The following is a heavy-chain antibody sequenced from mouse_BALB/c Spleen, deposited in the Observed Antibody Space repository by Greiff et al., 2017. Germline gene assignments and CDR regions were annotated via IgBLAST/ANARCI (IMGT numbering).Heavy chain of an antibody. CDR1: GDSITSGY. CDR2: ISYSGST. CDR3: ARELYGNAMDY. J-gene: IGHJ4*01. D-gene: IGHD2-10*02. V-gene: IGHV3-8*02. Sequence: VHVKQSGPSLVKPSQTLSLTCSVTGDSITSGYWNWIRKFPGNKLEYMGYISYSGSTYYNPSLKSRISITRDTSKNQYYLQLTSVTTEDTATYYCARELYGNAMDYWGQGTSVTVSS.